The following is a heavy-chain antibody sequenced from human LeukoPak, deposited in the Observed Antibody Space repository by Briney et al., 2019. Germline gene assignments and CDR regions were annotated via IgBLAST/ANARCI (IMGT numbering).Heavy chain of an antibody. V-gene: IGHV4-59*01. CDR2: IYYSGST. Sequence: SETLSLTCTVSGGSISGYYWSWIRQPPGKGLEWIGYIYYSGSTNYNPSLKSRLTISVDTSKDQFSLKLSSVTAADTAVYYCARWSSGWSNAFDIWGQGTMVTVSS. CDR1: GGSISGYY. CDR3: ARWSSGWSNAFDI. J-gene: IGHJ3*02. D-gene: IGHD6-19*01.